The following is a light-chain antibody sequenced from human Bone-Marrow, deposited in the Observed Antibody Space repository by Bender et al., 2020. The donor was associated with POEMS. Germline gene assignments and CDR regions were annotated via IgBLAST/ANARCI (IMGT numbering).Light chain of an antibody. CDR2: RDR. J-gene: IGLJ3*02. CDR1: NIGSKS. Sequence: SYVLTQPPSVSVAPGRTARITCEGSNIGSKSVHWYQQKPGQAPVLVIYRDRNRPSGIPERFSGSNSGNTATLTISRAQAGDEADYDCQVWDSSTGVFGGGTKLTVL. CDR3: QVWDSSTGV. V-gene: IGLV3-9*01.